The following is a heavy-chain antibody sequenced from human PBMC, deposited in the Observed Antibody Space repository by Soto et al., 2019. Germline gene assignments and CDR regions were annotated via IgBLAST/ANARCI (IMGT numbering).Heavy chain of an antibody. CDR2: TYYRSRWYS. J-gene: IGHJ6*02. CDR3: ARSEEDSDYYYYGMDV. V-gene: IGHV6-1*01. Sequence: SQTLSLTCVGSGDTVSSNSVAWNRVRQSPSRGLEWLGRTYYRSRWYSDYAVSVRSRIDINADTSKNQVSLQLNSVTPEDTAVYYCARSEEDSDYYYYGMDVWGQRTTVTVSS. CDR1: GDTVSSNSVA. D-gene: IGHD2-15*01.